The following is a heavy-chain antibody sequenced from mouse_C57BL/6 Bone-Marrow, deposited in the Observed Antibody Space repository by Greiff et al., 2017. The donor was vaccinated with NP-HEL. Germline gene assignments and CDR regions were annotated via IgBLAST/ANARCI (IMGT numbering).Heavy chain of an antibody. CDR3: TPDYYGSSHWYFDV. CDR2: IDPENGDT. D-gene: IGHD1-1*01. Sequence: VQLQQSGAELVRPGASVKLSCTASGFNITDDYMHWVKQRPEQGLEWIGWIDPENGDTEYASKFQGKAPITADTSSNTAYLQLSSLTSEDTAVYYCTPDYYGSSHWYFDVWGTGTTVTVSS. J-gene: IGHJ1*03. CDR1: GFNITDDY. V-gene: IGHV14-4*01.